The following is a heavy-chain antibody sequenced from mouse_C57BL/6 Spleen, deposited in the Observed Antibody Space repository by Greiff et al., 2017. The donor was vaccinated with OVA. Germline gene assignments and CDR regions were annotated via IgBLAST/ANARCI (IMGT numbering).Heavy chain of an antibody. CDR2: IYPGDGDT. J-gene: IGHJ4*01. Sequence: QVQLQQSGPELVKPGASVKISCKASGYAFSSSWMNWVKQRLGKGLEWIGRIYPGDGDTNYNGKFKGKATLTADKSSSTAYMQLSSLTSEDSAVYFCARTAQATYGAMDYWGQGTSVTFSS. CDR3: ARTAQATYGAMDY. D-gene: IGHD3-2*02. V-gene: IGHV1-82*01. CDR1: GYAFSSSW.